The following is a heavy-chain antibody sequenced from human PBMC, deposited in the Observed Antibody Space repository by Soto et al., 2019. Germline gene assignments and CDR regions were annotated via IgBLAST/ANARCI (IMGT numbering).Heavy chain of an antibody. CDR3: ASSSGWNGLDY. J-gene: IGHJ4*02. CDR2: IYSGGST. D-gene: IGHD6-19*01. V-gene: IGHV3-53*01. CDR1: GFTVSSNY. Sequence: GGSLRLSCAASGFTVSSNYMSWVRQAPGKGLEWVSVIYSGGSTYYADSVKGRFTISRDNSKNTLYRQMNSLRAEDTAVYYCASSSGWNGLDYWGQGTLVTVSS.